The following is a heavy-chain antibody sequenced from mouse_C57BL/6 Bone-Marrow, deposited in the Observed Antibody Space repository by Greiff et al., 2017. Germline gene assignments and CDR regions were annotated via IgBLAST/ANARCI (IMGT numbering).Heavy chain of an antibody. V-gene: IGHV10-1*01. D-gene: IGHD2-10*01. J-gene: IGHJ4*01. Sequence: EVMLVESGGGLVQPKGSLKLSCAASGFSFNTYAMNWVRQAPGKGLEWVARIRSKSNNYATYYADSVKDRFTISRDDSESMLYLRMNNLKTEDTAMYYCVRAFYGNYEGVDYWGQGTSVTVSS. CDR1: GFSFNTYA. CDR2: IRSKSNNYAT. CDR3: VRAFYGNYEGVDY.